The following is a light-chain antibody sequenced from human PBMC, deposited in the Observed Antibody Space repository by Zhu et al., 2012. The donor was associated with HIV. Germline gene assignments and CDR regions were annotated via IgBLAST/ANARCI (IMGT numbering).Light chain of an antibody. Sequence: EIVMTQSPATLSVSPGERATLSCRASQSVSNHLAWYQQKPGQVPTLLIYGASTRATGIPTTFSGSGSGTEFTLTISSLQSEDFAVYYCQQYNNWSLTFGGGTKVEIK. CDR3: QQYNNWSLT. J-gene: IGKJ4*01. CDR2: GAS. V-gene: IGKV3-15*01. CDR1: QSVSNH.